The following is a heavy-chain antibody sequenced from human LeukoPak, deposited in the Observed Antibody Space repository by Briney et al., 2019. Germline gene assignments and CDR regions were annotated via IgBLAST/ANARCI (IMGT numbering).Heavy chain of an antibody. CDR2: INIDGNTS. CDR1: GFTFSSYW. V-gene: IGHV3-74*01. J-gene: IGHJ4*02. CDR3: ARASALATPPFAY. Sequence: PGGSLRLSCAASGFTFSSYWMHWVRQAPGKGLVWVSRINIDGNTSNYADSVKGRFTISRDNAKNAVHLQMNSLRVEDTAVYYCARASALATPPFAYWGQGTLVTVSS. D-gene: IGHD5-12*01.